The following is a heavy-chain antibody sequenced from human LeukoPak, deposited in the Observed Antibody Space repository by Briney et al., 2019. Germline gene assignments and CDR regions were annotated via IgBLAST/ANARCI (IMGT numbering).Heavy chain of an antibody. J-gene: IGHJ4*02. V-gene: IGHV3-11*01. Sequence: PGGSLRLSCVASAFTFSDCYMTWIRQTPGKGLEWVSYISSRGYSIYYADSVKGRFTISRDNSNNSLYLQMNSLRAEDTAVYYCARGKRSYDSWGQGTLVSVSS. CDR3: ARGKRSYDS. CDR2: ISSRGYSI. CDR1: AFTFSDCY.